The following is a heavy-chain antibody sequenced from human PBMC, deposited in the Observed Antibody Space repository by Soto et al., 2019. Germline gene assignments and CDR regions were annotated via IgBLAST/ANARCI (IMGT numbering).Heavy chain of an antibody. V-gene: IGHV3-7*05. Sequence: GGSLRLSCAASGFTFSSYWMSWVRQAPGKGLEWVANIKQDGSEKYYVDSVKGRFTISRDNAKNSLYLQMNSLRAEDTAVYYCAREFYCGGGSCYFDYWGQGTLVTVSS. J-gene: IGHJ4*02. CDR2: IKQDGSEK. CDR3: AREFYCGGGSCYFDY. CDR1: GFTFSSYW. D-gene: IGHD2-15*01.